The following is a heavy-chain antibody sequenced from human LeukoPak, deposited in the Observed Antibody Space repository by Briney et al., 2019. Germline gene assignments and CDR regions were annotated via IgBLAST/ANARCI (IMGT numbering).Heavy chain of an antibody. Sequence: ASVKVSCKASGYTFTGYYMHWVRQAPGQGLEWMGWINPNSGGTNYAQKFQGRVTLTRDTSISTAYMELNSLISDDTAVYYCARCPGGYNWFDPWGQGTLVTVSS. CDR3: ARCPGGYNWFDP. J-gene: IGHJ5*02. V-gene: IGHV1-2*02. CDR2: INPNSGGT. CDR1: GYTFTGYY. D-gene: IGHD3-10*01.